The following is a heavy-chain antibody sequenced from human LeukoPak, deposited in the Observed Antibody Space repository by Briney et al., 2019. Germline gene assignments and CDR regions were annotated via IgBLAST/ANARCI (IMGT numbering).Heavy chain of an antibody. Sequence: GGSLRLSCAGSGFTFSDHYMDWVRQAPGMGLEWVGRIRNKANGYTTEYAASVKGRFTISRDDSQNSLYLQMNGLKTGDTAVYYCARSSSTWYPLFDYWGQGTLVTVSS. CDR2: IRNKANGYTT. CDR3: ARSSSTWYPLFDY. D-gene: IGHD6-13*01. V-gene: IGHV3-72*01. CDR1: GFTFSDHY. J-gene: IGHJ4*02.